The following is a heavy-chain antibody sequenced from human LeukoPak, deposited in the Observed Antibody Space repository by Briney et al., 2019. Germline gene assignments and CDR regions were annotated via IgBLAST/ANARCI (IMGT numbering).Heavy chain of an antibody. CDR3: ARDGSDTKRSFDP. Sequence: ASVKVSRKASGGTFSSYAISWVRQAPGQGLEWMGIINPSVGNTIYAQQFQGRVTMTGDTSTSTVYMELSSLRSEDTAVYYCARDGSDTKRSFDPWGQGTLVTVSS. D-gene: IGHD2-2*01. CDR2: INPSVGNT. CDR1: GGTFSSYA. J-gene: IGHJ5*02. V-gene: IGHV1-46*01.